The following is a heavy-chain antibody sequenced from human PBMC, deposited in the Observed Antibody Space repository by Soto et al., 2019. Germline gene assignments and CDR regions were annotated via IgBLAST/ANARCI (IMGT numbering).Heavy chain of an antibody. CDR2: IYYSGST. V-gene: IGHV4-61*01. CDR1: GGSVSSGSYY. J-gene: IGHJ6*02. Sequence: SETLSLTCTVSGGSVSSGSYYWSWIRQPPGKGLEWIGYIYYSGSTNYNPSLKSRVTISVDTSKNQFSLKLSSVTAADTAVYYCASDRGYSYGYYYGMDVWGQGTTVTVSS. D-gene: IGHD5-18*01. CDR3: ASDRGYSYGYYYGMDV.